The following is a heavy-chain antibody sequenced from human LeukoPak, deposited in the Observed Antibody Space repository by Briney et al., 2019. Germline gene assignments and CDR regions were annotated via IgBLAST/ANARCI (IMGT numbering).Heavy chain of an antibody. D-gene: IGHD6-13*01. CDR2: INPNSGGT. J-gene: IGHJ4*02. V-gene: IGHV1-2*02. CDR3: ARSYSSSWCVYFDY. Sequence: ASVKVSCKASGYTFTGYYMHWVRQAPGQGLEWMGWINPNSGGTNYAQKFQGRVTMTRDTSISTAYMELSRLRSDDTAVYYCARSYSSSWCVYFDYWGQGTLVTVSS. CDR1: GYTFTGYY.